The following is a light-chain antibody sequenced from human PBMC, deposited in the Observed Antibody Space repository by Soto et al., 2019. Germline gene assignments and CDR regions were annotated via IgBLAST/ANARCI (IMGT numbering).Light chain of an antibody. V-gene: IGKV3-20*01. J-gene: IGKJ5*01. CDR3: QQYRGSPIT. CDR2: GAS. CDR1: QSVTTR. Sequence: IVLTQSPGTLSLSPGERVTLSCRASQSVTTRLAWYQHKPGQAPTLLMSGASNRASGVPVRFSGSGSGTDFALTINRLATADSALDYCQQYRGSPITVGLGTRLEIK.